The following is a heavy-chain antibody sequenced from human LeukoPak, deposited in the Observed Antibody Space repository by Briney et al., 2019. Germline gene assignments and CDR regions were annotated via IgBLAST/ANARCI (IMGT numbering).Heavy chain of an antibody. CDR3: ARHSYDSSGYYYWFDR. CDR2: IKEDGSEK. J-gene: IGHJ5*02. D-gene: IGHD3-22*01. Sequence: GGSLRLSCAASGFTFNNYWMSWVRQAPGKGLEWVANIKEDGSEKYYADSVKGRFTISRDNPKNTLYLQMNSLRAEDTAVYYCARHSYDSSGYYYWFDRWGQGTLVTVSS. CDR1: GFTFNNYW. V-gene: IGHV3-7*03.